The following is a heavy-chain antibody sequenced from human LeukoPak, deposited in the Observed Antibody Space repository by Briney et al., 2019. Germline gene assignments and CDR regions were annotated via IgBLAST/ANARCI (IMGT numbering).Heavy chain of an antibody. CDR1: GFTFSDYY. Sequence: GGSLRLSCAASGFTFSDYYMSWIRQAPGKGLEWLSYISSSSSYTNYADSVKGRFTISRDNAKNSLYLQMNSLRAEDTAVYYCARGYGSGSYVGYWGQGTLVTVS. CDR3: ARGYGSGSYVGY. CDR2: ISSSSSYT. V-gene: IGHV3-11*06. J-gene: IGHJ4*02. D-gene: IGHD3-10*01.